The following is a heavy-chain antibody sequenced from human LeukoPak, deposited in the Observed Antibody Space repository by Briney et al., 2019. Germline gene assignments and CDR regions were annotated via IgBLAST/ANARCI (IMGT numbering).Heavy chain of an antibody. Sequence: SETLSLTCAVYGGSFSGYYWSWIRQPPGKGLEWIGYIYYSGSTNYNPSLKSRVTISVDTSKNQFSLKLSSVTAADTAVYYCARERRAYSGSYDNWFDPWGQGTLVTVSS. V-gene: IGHV4-59*01. CDR3: ARERRAYSGSYDNWFDP. D-gene: IGHD1-26*01. CDR2: IYYSGST. J-gene: IGHJ5*02. CDR1: GGSFSGYY.